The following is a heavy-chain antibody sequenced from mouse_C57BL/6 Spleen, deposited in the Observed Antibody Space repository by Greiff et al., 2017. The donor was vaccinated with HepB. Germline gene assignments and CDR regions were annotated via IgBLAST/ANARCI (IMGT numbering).Heavy chain of an antibody. V-gene: IGHV1-54*01. CDR2: INPGSGGT. D-gene: IGHD2-5*01. CDR3: AWSNTGFAY. CDR1: GYAFTNYL. Sequence: QVQLQQSGAELVRPGTSVKVSCKASGYAFTNYLIEWVKQRPGQGLEWIGVINPGSGGTNYNEKFKGKATLTADKSSSTAYMQLSSLTSEDSAVYFCAWSNTGFAYWGQGTLVTVSA. J-gene: IGHJ3*01.